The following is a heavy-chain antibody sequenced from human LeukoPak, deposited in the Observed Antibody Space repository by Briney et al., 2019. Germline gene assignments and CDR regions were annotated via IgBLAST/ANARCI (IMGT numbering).Heavy chain of an antibody. V-gene: IGHV4-34*01. Sequence: SETLSLTCTVSGGSISSAGYYWTWIRQPPGKGLEWIGEINHSGNINYNPSLKSRLTISVDTSKNQFSLKLSSMTAADTAVYYCARGRRWWGQGALVTVSS. CDR2: INHSGNI. D-gene: IGHD5-24*01. CDR1: GGSISSAGYY. J-gene: IGHJ4*02. CDR3: ARGRRW.